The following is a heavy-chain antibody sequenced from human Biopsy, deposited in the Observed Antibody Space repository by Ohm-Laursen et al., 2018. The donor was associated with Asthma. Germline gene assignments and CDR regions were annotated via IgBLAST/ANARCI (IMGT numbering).Heavy chain of an antibody. V-gene: IGHV3-33*01. CDR1: GFTFSSYG. D-gene: IGHD6-19*01. J-gene: IGHJ4*02. Sequence: SLRLSCAASGFTFSSYGMHWVRQAPGKGLEWVAVIWYDGSNKYYADSVKGRFTISRDNSKNTLYLQMNSLRAEDTAVYYCARDREYSSGWYQPLFDYWGQGALVTVSS. CDR3: ARDREYSSGWYQPLFDY. CDR2: IWYDGSNK.